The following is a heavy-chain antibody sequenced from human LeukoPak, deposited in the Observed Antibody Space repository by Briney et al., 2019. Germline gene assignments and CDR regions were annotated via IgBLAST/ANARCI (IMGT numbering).Heavy chain of an antibody. CDR3: PRHYYDRSGYYYPFDY. J-gene: IGHJ4*02. CDR1: GGTFSSYA. CDR2: IIPIFGTA. Sequence: ASVKVSCKASGGTFSSYAISWVRQDPGQGLEWMGGIIPIFGTANYAQKFQGRGTITADESTCTAYMELGSLRSEDAAVYYCPRHYYDRSGYYYPFDYWGQGPLVTVSS. V-gene: IGHV1-69*13. D-gene: IGHD3-22*01.